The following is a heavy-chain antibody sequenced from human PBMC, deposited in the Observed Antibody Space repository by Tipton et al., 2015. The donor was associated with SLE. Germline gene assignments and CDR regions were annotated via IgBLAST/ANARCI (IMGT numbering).Heavy chain of an antibody. V-gene: IGHV3-21*03. J-gene: IGHJ6*02. D-gene: IGHD6-19*01. CDR2: ISSSSSYI. Sequence: GSLRLSCAASGFTFSSYSMNWVRQAPGKGLEWVSSISSSSSYIYYADSVKGRFTISRDNAKNSLYLQMNSLRAEDTAVYYCASLQWLDPYYYYGMDVWGQGTTVTVSS. CDR3: ASLQWLDPYYYYGMDV. CDR1: GFTFSSYS.